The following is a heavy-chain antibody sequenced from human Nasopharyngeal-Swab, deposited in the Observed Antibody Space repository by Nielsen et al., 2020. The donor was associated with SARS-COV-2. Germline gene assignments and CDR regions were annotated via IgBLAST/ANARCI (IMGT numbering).Heavy chain of an antibody. D-gene: IGHD6-13*01. Sequence: GGSLRLSCAASGFTFSSYGMHWVRQAPGKGLEWVAVIWYDGSNKYYADSVKGRFTISRDNSKNKLYLQMNSLRAEDTAVYYCARELAAAGTGGNWGQGTLVTVSS. CDR2: IWYDGSNK. CDR3: ARELAAAGTGGN. CDR1: GFTFSSYG. V-gene: IGHV3-33*01. J-gene: IGHJ4*02.